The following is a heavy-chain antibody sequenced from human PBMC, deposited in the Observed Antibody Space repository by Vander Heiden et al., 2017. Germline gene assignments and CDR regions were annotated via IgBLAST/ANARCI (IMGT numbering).Heavy chain of an antibody. CDR2: ISGGGDYT. J-gene: IGHJ4*02. Sequence: EVQLLESGGDFVQSGGSLRLSCAASGFTFSTYAMTWVRQAPGKGLEWVSAISGGGDYTYYADSVKGRFTVSRDTSTNTLYLQMNSLRAEDTAVYYCAKVLSAWYFDHWGQGTLVTVSS. CDR1: GFTFSTYA. D-gene: IGHD3-3*01. CDR3: AKVLSAWYFDH. V-gene: IGHV3-23*01.